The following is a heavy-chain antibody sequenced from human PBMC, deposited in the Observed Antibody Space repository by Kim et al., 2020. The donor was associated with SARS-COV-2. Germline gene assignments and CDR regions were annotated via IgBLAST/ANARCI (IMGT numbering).Heavy chain of an antibody. CDR2: IIPIFGTA. J-gene: IGHJ5*02. V-gene: IGHV1-69*13. CDR1: GGTFSSYA. D-gene: IGHD6-13*01. CDR3: ARGPLESSWYTNWFDP. Sequence: SVKVSCKASGGTFSSYAISWVRQAPGQGLEWMGGIIPIFGTANYAQKFQGRVTITADESTSTAYMELSSLGSEDTAVYYCARGPLESSWYTNWFDPWGQGTLVTVSS.